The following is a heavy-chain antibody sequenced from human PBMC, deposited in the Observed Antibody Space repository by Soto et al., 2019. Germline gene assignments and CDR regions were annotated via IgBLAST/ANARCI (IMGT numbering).Heavy chain of an antibody. CDR3: AIVRGSGWAFDY. V-gene: IGHV3-15*01. J-gene: IGHJ4*02. Sequence: EVQLVESGGGLVKPGGSLRLSCAASGFTFSNARMSWVRQAPGKGLEWVGRIKSKTDGGTTDYAAPVKGRFTISRDDSKDTLYLQLNSLKTEDTAMYYCAIVRGSGWAFDYWGQGTLVTVSS. CDR1: GFTFSNAR. D-gene: IGHD6-19*01. CDR2: IKSKTDGGTT.